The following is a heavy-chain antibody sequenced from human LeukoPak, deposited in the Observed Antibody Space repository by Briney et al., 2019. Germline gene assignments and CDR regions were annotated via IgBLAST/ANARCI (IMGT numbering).Heavy chain of an antibody. Sequence: GASVKVSCKASGYTFTNYYIHWVRQAPGQGLEWMGIINPAGGSTGYAQKFQGRVTITADESTSTAYMELSSLRSEDTAVYYCARVYYDSSGSTRYYYGMDVWGQGTTVTVSS. CDR2: INPAGGST. J-gene: IGHJ6*02. CDR3: ARVYYDSSGSTRYYYGMDV. CDR1: GYTFTNYY. D-gene: IGHD3-22*01. V-gene: IGHV1-46*01.